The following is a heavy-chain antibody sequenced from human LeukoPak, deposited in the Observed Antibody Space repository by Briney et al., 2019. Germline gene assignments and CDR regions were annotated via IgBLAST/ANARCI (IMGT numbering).Heavy chain of an antibody. CDR3: ATDWFDP. CDR2: INQDGSDK. V-gene: IGHV3-7*01. CDR1: GLTFSIHW. J-gene: IGHJ5*02. Sequence: GGSLRLSCAASGLTFSIHWMNWVRQAPGKGLECVANINQDGSDKYYVDSVKGRFTISRDNSKNTLYLQMNSLRAEDTAVYYCATDWFDPWGQGTLVTVSS.